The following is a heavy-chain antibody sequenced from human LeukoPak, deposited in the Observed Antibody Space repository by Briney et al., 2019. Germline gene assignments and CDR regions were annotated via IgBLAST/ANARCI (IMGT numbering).Heavy chain of an antibody. Sequence: PGGSLRLSCAASGFLFSSYGMHWVRQAPGKGLEWVAVKSYDGSNTYYADSVKGRFTISRDNSKNTLYMQMNSLRAEDTAVYYCAKGMRSGGATPSDFWGQGTLVTVSS. D-gene: IGHD1-26*01. CDR2: KSYDGSNT. V-gene: IGHV3-30*18. J-gene: IGHJ4*02. CDR3: AKGMRSGGATPSDF. CDR1: GFLFSSYG.